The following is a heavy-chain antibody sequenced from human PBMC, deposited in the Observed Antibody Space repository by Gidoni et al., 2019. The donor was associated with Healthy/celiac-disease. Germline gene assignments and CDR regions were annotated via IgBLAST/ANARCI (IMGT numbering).Heavy chain of an antibody. CDR3: ARDRRRGGYCSGGSCPGRRFDY. D-gene: IGHD2-15*01. CDR2: IYYSGST. Sequence: QVQLQESGPGLVTPSQTLSLTCTVSGGSISSGGYYWSWFRQHPGKGLEWLGYIYYSGSTYYNPSLKSRVTISVDTSKNQFSLKLSSVTAADTAVYYCARDRRRGGYCSGGSCPGRRFDYWGQGTLVTVSS. V-gene: IGHV4-31*03. CDR1: GGSISSGGYY. J-gene: IGHJ4*02.